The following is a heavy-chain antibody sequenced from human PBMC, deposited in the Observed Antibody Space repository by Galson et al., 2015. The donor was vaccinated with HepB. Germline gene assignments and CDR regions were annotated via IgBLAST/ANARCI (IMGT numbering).Heavy chain of an antibody. J-gene: IGHJ4*02. Sequence: SLRLSCAASGFTFGSSLMHWVRQVPGKEPVWVSYINSDGRSINYADSVQGRFTISRDNPNNMSYLQMNNLRAEDTAIYYCATLYANSNYFDYWGQGTLVTVSS. CDR3: ATLYANSNYFDY. CDR1: GFTFGSSL. CDR2: INSDGRSI. D-gene: IGHD2-8*01. V-gene: IGHV3-74*01.